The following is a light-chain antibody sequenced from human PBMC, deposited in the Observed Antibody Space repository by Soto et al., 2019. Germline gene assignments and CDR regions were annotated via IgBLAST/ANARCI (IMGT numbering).Light chain of an antibody. Sequence: QSVLTQPPSVSGAPGQRITISCTGSSSNIGAGYHVHWYQQLPGTAPKLLIYGNNNRPSGVPDRFFGSKSGTSASLAITGRQAEDDADYYCQSYDSSLSHVVFGGGTKLTVL. V-gene: IGLV1-40*01. CDR1: SSNIGAGYH. CDR2: GNN. J-gene: IGLJ2*01. CDR3: QSYDSSLSHVV.